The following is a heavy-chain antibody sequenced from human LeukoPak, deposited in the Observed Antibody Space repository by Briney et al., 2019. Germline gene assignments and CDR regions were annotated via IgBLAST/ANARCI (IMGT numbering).Heavy chain of an antibody. Sequence: QPGVSLRLFCAASGFIFRTYGGSWVRHARGKGLEWVSGISGTGSTTQYADSVKGRFTISRDNSKNTLYLQMNSLRAEDTAVYSCARDASLWFGELYYYYYYMDVWGKGTTVTISS. V-gene: IGHV3-23*01. J-gene: IGHJ6*03. CDR1: GFIFRTYG. CDR2: ISGTGSTT. CDR3: ARDASLWFGELYYYYYYMDV. D-gene: IGHD3-10*01.